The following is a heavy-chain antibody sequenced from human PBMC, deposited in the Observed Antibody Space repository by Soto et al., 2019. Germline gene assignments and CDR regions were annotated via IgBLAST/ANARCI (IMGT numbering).Heavy chain of an antibody. J-gene: IGHJ4*02. V-gene: IGHV2-5*02. D-gene: IGHD3-3*01. CDR2: IYWDDNN. CDR3: AHSDPSDDFWSGSPFH. CDR1: GLPLSTSGVA. Sequence: SGPTLVNPTQTLTLTCTFSGLPLSTSGVAVGWIRQPPGKTLEWLALIYWDDNNRYSPSLKNRLTVTKDTSKNQVVLTMTNMDPVDTGTYYCAHSDPSDDFWSGSPFHWGQGSQVTVSS.